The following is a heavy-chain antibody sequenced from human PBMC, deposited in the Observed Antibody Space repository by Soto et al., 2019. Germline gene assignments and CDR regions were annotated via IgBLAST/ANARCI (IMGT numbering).Heavy chain of an antibody. D-gene: IGHD1-1*01. Sequence: PGGSLRLSCAASGFTVSTNYMSWVRQAPGTGLEWVSVIYNGGGTYYADSVKGRFTLSRDNSKNTLYLQMNNLRAEDTAVYYCARVAGNPWRSRNGFDLWGQGTMVTVSS. J-gene: IGHJ3*01. CDR2: IYNGGGT. V-gene: IGHV3-53*01. CDR3: ARVAGNPWRSRNGFDL. CDR1: GFTVSTNY.